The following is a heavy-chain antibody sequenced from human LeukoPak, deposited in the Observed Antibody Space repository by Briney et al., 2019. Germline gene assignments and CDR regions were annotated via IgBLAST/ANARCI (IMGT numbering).Heavy chain of an antibody. CDR2: ISSSGSFI. CDR3: AREYYTYDY. CDR1: GLNFRDYT. J-gene: IGHJ4*02. V-gene: IGHV3-21*06. D-gene: IGHD3-10*01. Sequence: GGSLRLSCVASGLNFRDYTMNWVRQAPGKGLEWVSSISSSGSFIYSADSVKGRFTISRDNAKNTLYLQMKSLRAEDTAIYYCAREYYTYDYWGQGTLVTVSS.